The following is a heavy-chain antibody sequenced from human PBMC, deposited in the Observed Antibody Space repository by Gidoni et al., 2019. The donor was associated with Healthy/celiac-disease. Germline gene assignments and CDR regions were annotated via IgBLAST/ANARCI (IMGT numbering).Heavy chain of an antibody. CDR2: FDPEDGET. CDR1: GDTLTELS. D-gene: IGHD1-1*01. CDR3: ATDPGTTGTTGYFDL. Sequence: QVQLVQSGAEVKQPGASVKVSCTASGDTLTELSMHWVRQAPGKGLEWMGGFDPEDGETIYAQKFQGRVTMTEDTSTDTAYMELSSLRSEDTAVYYCATDPGTTGTTGYFDLWGRGTLVTVSS. J-gene: IGHJ2*01. V-gene: IGHV1-24*01.